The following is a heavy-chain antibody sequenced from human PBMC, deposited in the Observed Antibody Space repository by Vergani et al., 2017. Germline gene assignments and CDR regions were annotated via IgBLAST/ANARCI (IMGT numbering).Heavy chain of an antibody. CDR2: IYPGDADT. CDR1: GYSFTSYW. Sequence: EVQLVQSGAEVKKPGESLKISCKGSGYSFTSYWIGWVRQMPGKGLEGMGIIYPGDADTRYSPSFQGQVTISADKSISTAYLQWSSLKASDTAVYYCATSDPSLELPRVGWFDPWGQGTLVTVSS. J-gene: IGHJ5*02. V-gene: IGHV5-51*01. CDR3: ATSDPSLELPRVGWFDP. D-gene: IGHD1-7*01.